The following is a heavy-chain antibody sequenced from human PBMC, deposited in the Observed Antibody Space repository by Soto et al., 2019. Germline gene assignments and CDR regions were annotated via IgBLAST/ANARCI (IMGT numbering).Heavy chain of an antibody. CDR3: TRGSYQGNYYYYGMDV. V-gene: IGHV3-15*01. J-gene: IGHJ6*02. Sequence: EVQLVESGGGLVKPGGSPRLSCAASGFTFSNAWMSWVRQVPGKGLEWVGRIKSKTDGGTRDYAAPVKGRFTISREDSKKTLYLQMNSLKAEDTGVYYCTRGSYQGNYYYYGMDVWAKGPRSPSP. CDR1: GFTFSNAW. CDR2: IKSKTDGGTR. D-gene: IGHD1-26*01.